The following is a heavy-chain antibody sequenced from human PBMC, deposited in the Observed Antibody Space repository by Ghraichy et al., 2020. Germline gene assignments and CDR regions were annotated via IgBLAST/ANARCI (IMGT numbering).Heavy chain of an antibody. CDR3: TKEGGKIAAPGTPNTHDY. D-gene: IGHD6-13*01. CDR1: GFTFSTFA. Sequence: GGSLRLSCAASGFTFSTFAMSWVRQAPGKGLEWVSALSPNGVRTYYADSVKGRFTISRDNSKNTLYLQMNSLRAEDTAIYYCTKEGGKIAAPGTPNTHDYWGQGTLVTVSS. CDR2: LSPNGVRT. V-gene: IGHV3-23*01. J-gene: IGHJ4*02.